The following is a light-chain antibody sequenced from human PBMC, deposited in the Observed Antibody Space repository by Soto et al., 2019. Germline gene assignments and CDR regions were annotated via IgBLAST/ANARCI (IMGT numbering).Light chain of an antibody. CDR1: QSISSW. V-gene: IGKV1-5*03. CDR3: QQYETFSGT. J-gene: IGKJ1*01. Sequence: DIQMTQSPSTLSAPVGDRVTITCRASQSISSWLAWYQQKPGKAPKLLIYKASSLQSGVPSRFSGSGSGTEFTFTISGLQPDDFATYYCQQYETFSGTFGPGTKVDIK. CDR2: KAS.